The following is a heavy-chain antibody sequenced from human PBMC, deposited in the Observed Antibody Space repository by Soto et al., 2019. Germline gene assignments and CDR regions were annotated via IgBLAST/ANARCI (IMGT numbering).Heavy chain of an antibody. D-gene: IGHD3-22*01. V-gene: IGHV3-48*01. CDR3: ARDWGLDYE. Sequence: EVQLVESGGGLVQPGGSLRLSCAASGFTFSSYSMNWVRQAPGKGLGWVSSISSSSSTISYADSVKGRFTISRDNAKNSLDLQMNSLRAEDTAVYYCARDWGLDYEWGQGTLVTVSS. CDR2: ISSSSSTI. CDR1: GFTFSSYS. J-gene: IGHJ4*02.